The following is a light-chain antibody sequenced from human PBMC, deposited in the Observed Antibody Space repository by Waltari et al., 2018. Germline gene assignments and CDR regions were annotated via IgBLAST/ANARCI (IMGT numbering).Light chain of an antibody. Sequence: QSVLTQPPSVSGSPGQSVTMSCTGTSSDLGSYNFVSCYQQHPGKAPKLVIYAVIPRPSGVPDRFSGSKSGNTASLTVSGLQAEDEADYYCSSHAGSTAVFGGGTKLTVL. V-gene: IGLV2-8*01. CDR3: SSHAGSTAV. J-gene: IGLJ2*01. CDR2: AVI. CDR1: SSDLGSYNF.